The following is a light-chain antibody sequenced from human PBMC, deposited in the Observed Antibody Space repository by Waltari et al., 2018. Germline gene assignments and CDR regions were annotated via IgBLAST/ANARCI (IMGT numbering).Light chain of an antibody. J-gene: IGLJ3*02. CDR2: EDN. Sequence: SYELIQTPSVSVSPGQTANIACSGTTLGQKYVSWYRQKPGQSPVLIIYEDNKRPSGIPERISGSNSGNAATLTIGDTQAMDEADYYCQAWDRNTVVFGGGTELTVL. CDR1: TLGQKY. V-gene: IGLV3-1*01. CDR3: QAWDRNTVV.